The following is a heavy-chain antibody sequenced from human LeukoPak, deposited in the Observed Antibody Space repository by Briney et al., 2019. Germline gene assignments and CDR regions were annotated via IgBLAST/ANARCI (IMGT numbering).Heavy chain of an antibody. D-gene: IGHD3-22*01. CDR3: ARGPAYYYDSSGYY. CDR2: INHSGST. CDR1: GGSFSGYY. Sequence: SETLSLTCAVYGGSFSGYYWSWIRQPPGKGLEWLGEINHSGSTNYNPSLKSRVTISVDTSKNQFSLKLSSVTAADTAVYYCARGPAYYYDSSGYYWGQGTLVTVSS. J-gene: IGHJ4*02. V-gene: IGHV4-34*01.